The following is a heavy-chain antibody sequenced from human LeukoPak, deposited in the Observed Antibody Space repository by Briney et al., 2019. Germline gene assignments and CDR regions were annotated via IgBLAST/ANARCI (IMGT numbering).Heavy chain of an antibody. Sequence: GGSLRLSCAASGFTFSSYWMSWVRQAPGKGLEWVANLNQDGSEKYYVDSVKGRFTISRDNAKNSLYLQMNGLGAEDTAVYYCARGISKAATNLGLSWGQGTPVTVSS. CDR1: GFTFSSYW. V-gene: IGHV3-7*01. J-gene: IGHJ5*02. D-gene: IGHD5-12*01. CDR2: LNQDGSEK. CDR3: ARGISKAATNLGLS.